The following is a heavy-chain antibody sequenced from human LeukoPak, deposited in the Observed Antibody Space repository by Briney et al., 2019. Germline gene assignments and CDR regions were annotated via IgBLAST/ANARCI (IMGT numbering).Heavy chain of an antibody. V-gene: IGHV3-33*06. D-gene: IGHD6-6*01. CDR3: AKRGRTYSSSNYYDYMDV. CDR2: IWYDGSNK. CDR1: GFTFNSYG. J-gene: IGHJ6*03. Sequence: GGSLRLSCAASGFTFNSYGMHWVRQAPGKGLEWVAVIWYDGSNKYYADSVKGRFTISRDNSKNTLYLQMNSLRAEDTAVYYCAKRGRTYSSSNYYDYMDVWGKGTTVTVSS.